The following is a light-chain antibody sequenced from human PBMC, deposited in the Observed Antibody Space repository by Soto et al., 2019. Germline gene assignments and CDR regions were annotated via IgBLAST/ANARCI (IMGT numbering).Light chain of an antibody. V-gene: IGKV1-39*01. CDR1: QSISTY. CDR2: AAS. J-gene: IGKJ5*01. CDR3: QQSYNTPPT. Sequence: DIQMTQSPSSLSASVGDRVTITCRASQSISTYLNWYQQKPGKAPNLLIFAASSLQSGVPSRFSGSGSGTDFTLTISSLQPEDFATYYCQQSYNTPPTFGQGTRLEIK.